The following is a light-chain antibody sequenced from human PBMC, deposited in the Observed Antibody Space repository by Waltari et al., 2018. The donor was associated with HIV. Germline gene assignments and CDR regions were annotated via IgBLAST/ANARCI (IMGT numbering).Light chain of an antibody. V-gene: IGLV2-11*01. CDR1: TSHVGSFGL. CDR2: DVN. Sequence: HSALTQPRSVSGSPGQSVTISCAGSTSHVGSFGLVSWYHQKSGEAPQLIIYDVNKRPSGVPPRVSGAKSGDTASLTISGLQAEDEGDFYCCSYGGSWSFVFGGGTRVTVL. J-gene: IGLJ2*01. CDR3: CSYGGSWSFV.